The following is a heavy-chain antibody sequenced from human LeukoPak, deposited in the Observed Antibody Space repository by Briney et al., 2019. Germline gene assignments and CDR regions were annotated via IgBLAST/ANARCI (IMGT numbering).Heavy chain of an antibody. J-gene: IGHJ4*02. Sequence: GGSLRLSCAASGFTFSSYAMSWVRQAPGKGLEWVSAISGSGGSTYYADSVKGRFTISRDNSKNTLYLQMNSLRAEDTAVYYCARDQVVVVPAATSDWGQGTLVTVSS. CDR3: ARDQVVVVPAATSD. V-gene: IGHV3-23*01. D-gene: IGHD2-2*01. CDR2: ISGSGGST. CDR1: GFTFSSYA.